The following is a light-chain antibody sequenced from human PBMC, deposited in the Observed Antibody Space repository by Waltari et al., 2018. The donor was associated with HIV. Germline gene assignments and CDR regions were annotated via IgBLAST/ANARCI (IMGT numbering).Light chain of an antibody. J-gene: IGLJ3*02. CDR2: EVT. Sequence: QSALPQPAPMSASPGQSTTLSCPGPSTDVNVYHYVSWYQHQPHNAPKVIMYEVTRRPSGVSNRFSGSESGNTASLTISGLLHEDEAEYFCVSYISSSTPEFGGGTKLTVL. CDR1: STDVNVYHY. CDR3: VSYISSSTPE. V-gene: IGLV2-14*01.